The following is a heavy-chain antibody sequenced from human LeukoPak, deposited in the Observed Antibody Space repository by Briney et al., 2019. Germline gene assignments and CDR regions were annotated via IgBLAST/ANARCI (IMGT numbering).Heavy chain of an antibody. Sequence: GGSLRLSRTASGFSFSTYAMNCVRQAPGEGLEWCASILGSGVEKYHAVSVKGRFTISRDNSKNTLYLQMTSLRAEDTGVYYCAKAPASACRGAICYPFDCWGQGTLVTVSS. J-gene: IGHJ4*02. CDR3: AKAPASACRGAICYPFDC. V-gene: IGHV3-23*01. D-gene: IGHD2-15*01. CDR2: ILGSGVEK. CDR1: GFSFSTYA.